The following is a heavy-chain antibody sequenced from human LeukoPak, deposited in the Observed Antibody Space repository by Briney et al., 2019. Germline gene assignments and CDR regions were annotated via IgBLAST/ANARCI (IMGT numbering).Heavy chain of an antibody. V-gene: IGHV4-34*01. CDR2: INHSGST. CDR1: GGSFSGYY. J-gene: IGHJ2*01. D-gene: IGHD2-15*01. Sequence: PSETLSLTCAVSGGSFSGYYWSWIRQPPGKGLEWIGEINHSGSTNYNPSLMSRVTISVDSSKYQFSLKLSSVTAADTAVYYCARGTHYSRPTWYFEGWGRGTLGTVCS. CDR3: ARGTHYSRPTWYFEG.